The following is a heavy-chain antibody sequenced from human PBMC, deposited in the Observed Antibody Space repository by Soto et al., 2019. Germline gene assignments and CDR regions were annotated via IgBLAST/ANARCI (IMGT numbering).Heavy chain of an antibody. D-gene: IGHD1-7*01. CDR2: ISSTTNYI. V-gene: IGHV3-21*06. J-gene: IGHJ4*02. CDR3: ARESEELTSNFDY. Sequence: GGSLSLSCAASGFTFTRYSMNWVRQAPGKGLEWVSSISSTTNYIYYGDSMKGRFTISRDNAKNSLYLEMNSLRAEDTAVYYCARESEELTSNFDYWGQGTLVTVSS. CDR1: GFTFTRYS.